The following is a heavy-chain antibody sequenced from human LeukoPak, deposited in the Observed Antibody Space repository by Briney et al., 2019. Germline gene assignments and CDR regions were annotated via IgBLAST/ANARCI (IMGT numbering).Heavy chain of an antibody. Sequence: SETLSLTCTVSGGSISSSSYYWGWIRQPPGKGLEWIGSIYYSGSTYYNPSLKSRVTISVDTSKNQSSLKLNSVTAADTAVYYCARLGHWDPPFWGQGTMVTVSS. V-gene: IGHV4-39*01. CDR3: ARLGHWDPPF. CDR2: IYYSGST. D-gene: IGHD1-26*01. J-gene: IGHJ3*01. CDR1: GGSISSSSYY.